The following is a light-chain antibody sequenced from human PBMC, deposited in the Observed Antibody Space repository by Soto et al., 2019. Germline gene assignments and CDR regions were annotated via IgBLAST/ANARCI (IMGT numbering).Light chain of an antibody. Sequence: DIQMSQSPSSLSASVGDRVTITCRASESIGSYLNWYQQKPGRVPKLLIYAAFRLQSGVPSRFSATVSGTEFSLTITSLQPEDFATYYCQQLFDSPITFGQGTRLEIK. CDR1: ESIGSY. CDR3: QQLFDSPIT. CDR2: AAF. J-gene: IGKJ5*01. V-gene: IGKV1-9*01.